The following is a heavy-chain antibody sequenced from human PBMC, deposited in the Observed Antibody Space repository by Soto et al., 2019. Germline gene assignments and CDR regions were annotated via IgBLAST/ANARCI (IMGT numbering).Heavy chain of an antibody. J-gene: IGHJ5*02. CDR3: ARHTRARNWFDP. Sequence: NGDRKAFWSAFSVYYMHRVRQAPGQGLEWMGWINPNSGGTNYAQKFQGRVTMTRDTSISTAYMELSRLRSDDTAVYYCARHTRARNWFDPWGQRNLVTVSS. CDR1: WSAFSVYY. CDR2: INPNSGGT. V-gene: IGHV1-2*02. D-gene: IGHD1-26*01.